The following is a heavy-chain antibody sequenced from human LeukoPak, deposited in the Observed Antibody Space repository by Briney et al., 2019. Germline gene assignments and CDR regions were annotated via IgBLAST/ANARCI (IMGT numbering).Heavy chain of an antibody. J-gene: IGHJ6*04. CDR1: GGSISSGSYY. CDR2: IYTSGST. Sequence: SETLSLTCTVSGGSISSGSYYWSWIRQPAGKGLEWIGRIYTSGSTNYNPSLKSRVTISVDTSKNQFSLKLSSVTAADTAVYYCARDVGYCSSTSCYHYYYGMDVWGKGTTVTVSS. CDR3: ARDVGYCSSTSCYHYYYGMDV. V-gene: IGHV4-61*02. D-gene: IGHD2-2*03.